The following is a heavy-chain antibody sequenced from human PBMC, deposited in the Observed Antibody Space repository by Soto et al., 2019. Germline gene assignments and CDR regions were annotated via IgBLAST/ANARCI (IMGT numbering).Heavy chain of an antibody. CDR2: IDYSGST. CDR3: ARAWVRGVPPYNWFDP. Sequence: SETLSLTCTVSGGSISSYYWSWIRQPPGKGLEWIGYIDYSGSTNYNPSLKSRVTISVDTAKNQFSLKLSSVTAADTAVYYCARAWVRGVPPYNWFDPWGQGTLVTVSS. V-gene: IGHV4-59*01. CDR1: GGSISSYY. J-gene: IGHJ5*02. D-gene: IGHD3-10*01.